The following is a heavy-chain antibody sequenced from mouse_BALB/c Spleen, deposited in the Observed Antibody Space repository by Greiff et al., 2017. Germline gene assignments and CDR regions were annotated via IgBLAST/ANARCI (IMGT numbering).Heavy chain of an antibody. CDR3: ARGLYYYGSSLRAMDY. CDR1: GFTFSSYA. J-gene: IGHJ4*01. Sequence: EVKLQESGGGLVKPGGSLKLSCAASGFTFSSYAMSWVRQSPEKRLEWVAEISSGGSYTYYPDTVTGRFTISRDNAKNTLYLEMSSLRSEDTAMYYCARGLYYYGSSLRAMDYWGQGTSVTVSS. CDR2: ISSGGSYT. V-gene: IGHV5-9-4*01. D-gene: IGHD1-1*01.